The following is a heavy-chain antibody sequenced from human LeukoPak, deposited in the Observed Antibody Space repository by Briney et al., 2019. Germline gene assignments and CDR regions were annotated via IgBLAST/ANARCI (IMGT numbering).Heavy chain of an antibody. CDR3: ATEPGYCSGGRCYGGWFDP. CDR1: GGSISSSGNY. J-gene: IGHJ5*02. V-gene: IGHV4-39*02. Sequence: KPSETLSLTCTVSGGSISSSGNYWGWIRQPPGKGLEWIGRMQYSGNTYYNPSLKSRVTISEDRSKNQFSLKLSSVTAADTAVYYCATEPGYCSGGRCYGGWFDPWGQGTLVTVSS. CDR2: MQYSGNT. D-gene: IGHD2-15*01.